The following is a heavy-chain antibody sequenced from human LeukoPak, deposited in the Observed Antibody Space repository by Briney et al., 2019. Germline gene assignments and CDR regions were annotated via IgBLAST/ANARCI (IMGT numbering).Heavy chain of an antibody. Sequence: PSETLSLTCTVSGGSISSYNWSWIRQPPGKGLEWIGYIYYSGSTNYNPSLKSRVTISVDTSKNQFSLKLSSVTAADTAVYYCARVYYDSSGYIDYWGQGTLVTVSS. J-gene: IGHJ4*02. CDR3: ARVYYDSSGYIDY. CDR1: GGSISSYN. D-gene: IGHD3-22*01. V-gene: IGHV4-59*01. CDR2: IYYSGST.